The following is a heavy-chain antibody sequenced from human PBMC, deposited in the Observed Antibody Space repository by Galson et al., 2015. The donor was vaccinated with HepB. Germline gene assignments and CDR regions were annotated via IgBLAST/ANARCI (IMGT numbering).Heavy chain of an antibody. CDR2: ITSDIRTI. CDR3: ARSVAGSFDY. CDR1: GFTFNIYS. Sequence: SLRLSCAASGFTFNIYSMNWVRQAPGKGPEWVSYITSDIRTINYADSVKGRFTISRDNAKNSLYLQMNSLRDEDTAVYYCARSVAGSFDYWGHGTLVTVSS. V-gene: IGHV3-48*02. D-gene: IGHD6-19*01. J-gene: IGHJ4*01.